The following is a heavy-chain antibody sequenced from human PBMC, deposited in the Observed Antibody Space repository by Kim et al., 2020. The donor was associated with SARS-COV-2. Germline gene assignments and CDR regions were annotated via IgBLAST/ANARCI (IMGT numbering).Heavy chain of an antibody. CDR3: AREDGYDAFDS. V-gene: IGHV3-48*01. J-gene: IGHJ3*02. D-gene: IGHD3-22*01. CDR1: GFTLSSYS. Sequence: GGSLRLSCAAYGFTLSSYSMNWVRQAPGQGREWVAYISSSSSSIYYADSVKGRFTISRDNAKNSLYLQMTSLRAEDTAVYYCAREDGYDAFDSWGQGTMV. CDR2: ISSSSSSI.